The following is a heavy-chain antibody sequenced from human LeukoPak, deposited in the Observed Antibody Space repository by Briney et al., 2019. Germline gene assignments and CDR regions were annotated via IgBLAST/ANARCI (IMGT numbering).Heavy chain of an antibody. CDR3: AKDRGENWFDT. D-gene: IGHD3-10*01. V-gene: IGHV3-30*02. CDR1: GFTFSSYG. Sequence: GGSLRLSCAASGFTFSSYGMHWVRQAPGKGLEWVAFIQPNGSNKYYADSVKGRFTISRDNSMSTLYLQLNSLRADDTAVYYCAKDRGENWFDTWGQGTLVTVSS. J-gene: IGHJ5*02. CDR2: IQPNGSNK.